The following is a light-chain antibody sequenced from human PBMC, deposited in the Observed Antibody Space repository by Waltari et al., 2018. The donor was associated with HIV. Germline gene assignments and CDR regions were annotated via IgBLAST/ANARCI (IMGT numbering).Light chain of an antibody. CDR1: RTNLGSHYD. Sequence: QSVLTQPPSVSGAPGQRITISCTGRRTNLGSHYDVNWYQQLPGRAPRLLISQNNNRPSGVPDRFSGSKSDTSASLVITGLQADDEAIYYCQSFDNSLSGSVFGGGTKLTVL. CDR2: QNN. CDR3: QSFDNSLSGSV. V-gene: IGLV1-40*01. J-gene: IGLJ3*02.